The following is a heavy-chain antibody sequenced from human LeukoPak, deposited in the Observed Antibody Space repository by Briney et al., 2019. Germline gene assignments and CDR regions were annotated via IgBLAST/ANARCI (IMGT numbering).Heavy chain of an antibody. CDR1: GLTFNSYW. CDR2: ISSSSSYI. J-gene: IGHJ4*02. V-gene: IGHV3-21*01. D-gene: IGHD5-18*01. Sequence: GGSLRLSCAASGLTFNSYWMHWVRQAPGKGLEWVSSISSSSSYIYYADSVKGRFTISRDNAKNSLYLQMNSLRAEDTAVYYCARDHGYREFDYWGQGTLVSVSS. CDR3: ARDHGYREFDY.